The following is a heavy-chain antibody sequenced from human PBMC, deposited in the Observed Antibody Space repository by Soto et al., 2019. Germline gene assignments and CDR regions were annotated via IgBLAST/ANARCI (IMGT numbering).Heavy chain of an antibody. J-gene: IGHJ6*02. CDR2: IIPIFGTA. D-gene: IGHD2-2*01. CDR1: GGTFSSYA. V-gene: IGHV1-69*13. Sequence: SVKVSCKASGGTFSSYAISWVRQAPGQGLEWMGGIIPIFGTANYAQKFQGRVTITADESTSTAYMELSSLRSEDTAVYYCAKRDRDIVVVPAAIPLGPYGMDVWGQGTTVTVSS. CDR3: AKRDRDIVVVPAAIPLGPYGMDV.